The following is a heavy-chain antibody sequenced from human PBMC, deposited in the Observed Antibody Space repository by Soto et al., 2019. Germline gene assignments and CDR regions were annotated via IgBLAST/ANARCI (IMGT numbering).Heavy chain of an antibody. CDR2: IVHSGST. CDR3: AILYKRSYSDY. Sequence: PGKGLEWIGEIVHSGSTNYNPSLKTRVTISVDKSKNQFSPKLSSVTAAVTAVSYGAILYKRSYSDYWVHRTPVTGSS. V-gene: IGHV4-4*02. J-gene: IGHJ4*03. D-gene: IGHD1-20*01.